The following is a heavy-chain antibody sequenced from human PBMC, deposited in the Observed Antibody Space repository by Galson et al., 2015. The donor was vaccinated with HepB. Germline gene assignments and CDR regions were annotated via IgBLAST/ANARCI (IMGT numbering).Heavy chain of an antibody. V-gene: IGHV1-24*01. J-gene: IGHJ4*02. Sequence: SVKVSCKVSGDTLSEISVHWVRQVPGKGLEWIGGVNPQHGQRVYAQKFEGRVTMTEDTSTETAYMDLRRLTSEDTAVYYCLTEWGLCTSQDCDNKEDSWGQGTLVIVSS. CDR3: LTEWGLCTSQDCDNKEDS. CDR2: VNPQHGQR. D-gene: IGHD2-8*01. CDR1: GDTLSEIS.